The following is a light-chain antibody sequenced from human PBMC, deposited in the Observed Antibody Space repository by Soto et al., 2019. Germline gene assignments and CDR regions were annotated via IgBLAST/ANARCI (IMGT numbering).Light chain of an antibody. CDR3: CSYAGSYILL. J-gene: IGLJ2*01. CDR2: DVS. Sequence: QSALTQPRSVSGSPKQSVTISCTGTSSDVGTYNHVSWFQQHPSKAPKLMISDVSKRPSGVPDRFSGSKSGNTASLTISGLQAEDEADYYCCSYAGSYILLFGGGTKLTVL. V-gene: IGLV2-11*01. CDR1: SSDVGTYNH.